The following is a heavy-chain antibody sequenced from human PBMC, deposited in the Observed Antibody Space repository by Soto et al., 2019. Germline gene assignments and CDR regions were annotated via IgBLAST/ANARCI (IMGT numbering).Heavy chain of an antibody. CDR3: AKENFVVVPAAVDY. D-gene: IGHD2-2*01. J-gene: IGHJ4*02. Sequence: GGSLRLSCAASGFTFSSYWMTWVRQAPGKGLEWVSTIKGGGGETYYVDSVKGRFTISRDNSKNTLYLQMNSLRAEDTAVYYCAKENFVVVPAAVDYWGQGTLVTVSS. CDR1: GFTFSSYW. V-gene: IGHV3-7*03. CDR2: IKGGGGET.